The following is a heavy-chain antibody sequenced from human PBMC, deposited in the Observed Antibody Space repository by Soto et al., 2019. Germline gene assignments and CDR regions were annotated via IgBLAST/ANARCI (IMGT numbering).Heavy chain of an antibody. J-gene: IGHJ4*02. CDR2: VYSSGST. Sequence: SETLSLTCTVSGGAVSSGDYYWSWFRQPPGKGLEFIGYVYSSGSTYYDPSFQSRLTMSLDRSKNQFSLNLTSVTAADTAVYYCARAIYGDLDYWGQGTLVTVSS. CDR1: GGAVSSGDYY. D-gene: IGHD4-17*01. V-gene: IGHV4-30-4*01. CDR3: ARAIYGDLDY.